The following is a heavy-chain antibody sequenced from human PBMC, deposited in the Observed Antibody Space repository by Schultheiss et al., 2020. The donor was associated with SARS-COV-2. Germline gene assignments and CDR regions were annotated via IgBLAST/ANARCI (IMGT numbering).Heavy chain of an antibody. J-gene: IGHJ6*02. CDR2: IRSKAYGGTT. D-gene: IGHD2-15*01. CDR1: GFTFGDYA. V-gene: IGHV3-49*04. Sequence: GGSLRLSCTASGFTFGDYAMSWVRQAPGKGLEWVGFIRSKAYGGTTEYAASVKGRFTISRDDSKSIAYLQMNSLKTEDTAVYYCTSDCSGGSCQAPSRRDYYYYGMDVWGQGTTVTVSS. CDR3: TSDCSGGSCQAPSRRDYYYYGMDV.